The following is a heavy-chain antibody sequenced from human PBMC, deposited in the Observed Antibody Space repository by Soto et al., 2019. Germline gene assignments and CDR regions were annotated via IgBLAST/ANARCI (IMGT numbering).Heavy chain of an antibody. V-gene: IGHV1-18*01. CDR1: GYTFTSYG. Sequence: ASVKVSCKASGYTFTSYGISWVRQAPGQGLEWMGWISAYNGNTNYAQKLQGRVTMTTDTSTSTAYMELRSLRSDDTAVHYCARDLHEGYYDSSGYSDYWGQGTLVTVSS. J-gene: IGHJ4*02. CDR3: ARDLHEGYYDSSGYSDY. D-gene: IGHD3-22*01. CDR2: ISAYNGNT.